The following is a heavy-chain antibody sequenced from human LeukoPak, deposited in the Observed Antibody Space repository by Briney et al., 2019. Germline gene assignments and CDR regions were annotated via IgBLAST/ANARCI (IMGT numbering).Heavy chain of an antibody. CDR2: ISYDGSNK. CDR3: AKVRRYSYGSDFDY. CDR1: EFTFSTYA. J-gene: IGHJ4*02. V-gene: IGHV3-30*18. Sequence: GGSLRLSCAASEFTFSTYAMHWVRQAPGKGLEWVAGISYDGSNKYYGDSVKGRFAISRDNSKNTLYLQMNSLRAEDTAVYYCAKVRRYSYGSDFDYWGQGTLVTVSS. D-gene: IGHD5-18*01.